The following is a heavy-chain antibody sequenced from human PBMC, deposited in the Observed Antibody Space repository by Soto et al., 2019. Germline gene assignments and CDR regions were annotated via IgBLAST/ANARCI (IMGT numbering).Heavy chain of an antibody. CDR1: GGSISSGDYY. V-gene: IGHV4-30-4*01. CDR2: IYCSGST. J-gene: IGHJ6*02. Sequence: SETLSLTCTVSGGSISSGDYYWSWIRQPPGKGLEWIGYIYCSGSTYYNPSLKSRVTISVDTSKNQFSLKLSSVTAADTAVYYCARQLRFLEWLPVHYYYYYGMDVWGQGTTVTVSS. D-gene: IGHD3-3*01. CDR3: ARQLRFLEWLPVHYYYYYGMDV.